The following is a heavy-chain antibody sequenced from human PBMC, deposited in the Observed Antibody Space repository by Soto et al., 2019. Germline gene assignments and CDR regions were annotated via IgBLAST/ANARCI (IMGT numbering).Heavy chain of an antibody. CDR3: ARDIVVVPAAIRGYYGMDV. CDR1: GVTFSSDW. V-gene: IGHV3-7*01. Sequence: GGSLRLSCAASGVTFSSDWMSWVRQAPGKGLEWVANIKQDGSEKYYVDSVKGRFTISRDNAKNSLYPQMNSLRAEDTAVYYCARDIVVVPAAIRGYYGMDVWGQGTTVTVYS. CDR2: IKQDGSEK. J-gene: IGHJ6*02. D-gene: IGHD2-2*01.